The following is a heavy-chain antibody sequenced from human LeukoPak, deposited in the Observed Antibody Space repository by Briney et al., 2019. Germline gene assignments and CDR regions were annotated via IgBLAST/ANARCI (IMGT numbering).Heavy chain of an antibody. CDR3: ARKAGVANYYFDY. J-gene: IGHJ4*02. D-gene: IGHD1-1*01. V-gene: IGHV3-20*04. CDR1: GFTFDDYG. CDR2: INWNGGST. Sequence: GGSLRLSCAASGFTFDDYGMSWVRQVPGKGLEWVSGINWNGGSTGYADSVEGRFTISRDNVKNCLYLQMNSLRAEDTAFYYCARKAGVANYYFDYWGQGTLVTVSS.